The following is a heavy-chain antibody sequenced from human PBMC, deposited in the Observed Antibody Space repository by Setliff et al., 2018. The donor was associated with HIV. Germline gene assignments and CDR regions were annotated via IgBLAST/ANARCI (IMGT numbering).Heavy chain of an antibody. J-gene: IGHJ4*02. D-gene: IGHD1-1*01. V-gene: IGHV3-7*01. CDR1: GFTFTSFW. CDR2: IHKDGSEK. Sequence: FSCAASGFTFTSFWMSWVRQAPGKGLECVATIHKDGSEKYYVDSVKGRFTISRDNTKNFLYLDMNSLTVEDTAVYYCAGSRGYFVQADWGQGTLVTVSS. CDR3: AGSRGYFVQAD.